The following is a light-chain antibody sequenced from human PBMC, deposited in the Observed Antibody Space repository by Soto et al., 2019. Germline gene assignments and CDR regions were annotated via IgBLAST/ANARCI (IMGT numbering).Light chain of an antibody. CDR1: QNINNY. CDR2: DAS. CDR3: QQRVTWPGT. Sequence: EIELTQSPATPSFSPGEKATPPSRASQNINNYLAWYQQKPGQTPRLLIYDASTRATDIPARFSGSGSGTDFTLTISGLEPEDFAVYYCQQRVTWPGTFGGGTKVDIK. J-gene: IGKJ4*01. V-gene: IGKV3-11*01.